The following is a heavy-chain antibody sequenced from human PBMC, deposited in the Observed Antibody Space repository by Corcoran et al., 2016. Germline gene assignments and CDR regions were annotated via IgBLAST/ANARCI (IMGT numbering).Heavy chain of an antibody. CDR3: ARDLPRYSSGWYIDY. CDR1: GFTFSSYS. CDR2: ISSSSSTI. V-gene: IGHV3-48*04. J-gene: IGHJ4*02. D-gene: IGHD6-19*01. Sequence: EVQLVESGGGLVQPGGSLRLSCAASGFTFSSYSMNWFRQAPGKGLEWVSYISSSSSTIYYSDSVKGRFTISRDNAKNSLYLQMNSLRAEDTAVYYCARDLPRYSSGWYIDYWGQGTLVTVSS.